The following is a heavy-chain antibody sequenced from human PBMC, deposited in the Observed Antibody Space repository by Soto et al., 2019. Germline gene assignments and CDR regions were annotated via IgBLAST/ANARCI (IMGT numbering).Heavy chain of an antibody. D-gene: IGHD3-10*01. CDR2: ISWNSGSI. CDR1: GFTFDDYA. J-gene: IGHJ6*03. V-gene: IGHV3-9*01. CDR3: ARGPYYYYMDV. Sequence: EVQLVESGGGLVQPGRSLRLSCAASGFTFDDYAMHWVRQAPGKGLEWVSGISWNSGSIGYADSVKGRFTISRDNAKNSLYLQMNSLRAEDTALYYCARGPYYYYMDVWGKGTTVTVSS.